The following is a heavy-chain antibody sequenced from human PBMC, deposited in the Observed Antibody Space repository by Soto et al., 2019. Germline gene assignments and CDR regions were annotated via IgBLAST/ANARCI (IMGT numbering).Heavy chain of an antibody. J-gene: IGHJ4*02. D-gene: IGHD3-16*01. Sequence: QVQLVESGGGVVQPGRSLRLSCAASGFTFSSYAMHWVRQAPGKGLECVAVISYDGSNKYYADSVKGRFTISRDNSKNTLYLQMNSLRAEDTAVYYCARVGLGQSLYYFDYWGQGTLVTVSS. CDR1: GFTFSSYA. CDR2: ISYDGSNK. CDR3: ARVGLGQSLYYFDY. V-gene: IGHV3-30-3*01.